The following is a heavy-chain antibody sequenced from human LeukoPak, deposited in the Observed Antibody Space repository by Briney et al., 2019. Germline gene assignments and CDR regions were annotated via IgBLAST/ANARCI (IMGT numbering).Heavy chain of an antibody. J-gene: IGHJ6*03. V-gene: IGHV1-8*03. D-gene: IGHD3-10*01. CDR1: GYTFTSYD. CDR2: MNPNSGNT. CDR3: AREVGYYGSGSYLSPYYYYMDV. Sequence: ASVKVSCKASGYTFTSYDINWVRQATGQGLEWMGWMNPNSGNTGYAQKFQGRVTITRNTSISTAYMELSSLRSEDTAVYYCAREVGYYGSGSYLSPYYYYMDVWGKGTTVTISS.